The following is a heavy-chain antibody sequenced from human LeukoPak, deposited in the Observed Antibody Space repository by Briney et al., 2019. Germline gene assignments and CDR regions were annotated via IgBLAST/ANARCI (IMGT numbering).Heavy chain of an antibody. CDR1: GGSIRNSGYY. D-gene: IGHD1-26*01. CDR2: IYYSGNT. CDR3: ARLVGATVVGDKNLFDY. Sequence: KSSETLALTCTVSGGSIRNSGYYWGWIRQPPGKGLEWIGSIYYSGNTYYNPSLKSRLTISVDTSKKQFSLKLSSVTAADTAVYYCARLVGATVVGDKNLFDYWGQGTLVTVSS. J-gene: IGHJ4*02. V-gene: IGHV4-39*01.